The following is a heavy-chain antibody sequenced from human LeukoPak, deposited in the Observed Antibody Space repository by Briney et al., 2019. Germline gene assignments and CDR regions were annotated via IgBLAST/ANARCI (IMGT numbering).Heavy chain of an antibody. CDR2: IIPIFGTA. D-gene: IGHD3-22*01. V-gene: IGHV1-69*05. CDR3: ARGYYYDSSGYYPNFRLD. CDR1: GGTFSSYA. J-gene: IGHJ4*02. Sequence: SVKVSCKASGGTFSSYAISWVRQAPGQGLEWMGRIIPIFGTANYAQKLQGRVTITTDESTSTAYMELSSLRSEDTAVYYCARGYYYDSSGYYPNFRLDWGQGTLVTVSS.